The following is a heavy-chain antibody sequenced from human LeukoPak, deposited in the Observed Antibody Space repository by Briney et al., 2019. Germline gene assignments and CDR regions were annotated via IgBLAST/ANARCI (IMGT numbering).Heavy chain of an antibody. CDR2: IYYSGST. CDR3: VTYYFDSSGPKENY. Sequence: SETLSLTCTVSGGSFRSSSYYWGWIRQTPGKGLEWIGCIYYSGSTYYNPSLKSRVTISVDTSKKQFSLKLSSVTAADTAVYYCVTYYFDSSGPKENYWGQGTLVTVSS. CDR1: GGSFRSSSYY. D-gene: IGHD3-22*01. V-gene: IGHV4-39*07. J-gene: IGHJ4*02.